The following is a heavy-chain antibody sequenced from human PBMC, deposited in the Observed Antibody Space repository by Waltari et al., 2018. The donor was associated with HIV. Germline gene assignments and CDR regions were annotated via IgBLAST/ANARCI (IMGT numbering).Heavy chain of an antibody. Sequence: QVQLQQWGAGLLKPSETLSLTCAVYGEPFDGYYWSWIRQPPGKRLEWMGEINHRRNTNYNPSLKSRPTMSVDASKNQFSLNLNSVTAADTGVYYCARRALWLRPVYYFDYWGQGALVTVSS. J-gene: IGHJ4*02. D-gene: IGHD5-12*01. CDR3: ARRALWLRPVYYFDY. CDR2: INHRRNT. CDR1: GEPFDGYY. V-gene: IGHV4-34*01.